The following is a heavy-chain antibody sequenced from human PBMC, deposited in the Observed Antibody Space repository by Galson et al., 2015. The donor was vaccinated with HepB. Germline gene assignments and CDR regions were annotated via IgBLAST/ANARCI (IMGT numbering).Heavy chain of an antibody. V-gene: IGHV1-46*01. D-gene: IGHD3-22*01. CDR3: AREGSTYYYHSSGNYPPGRLPNWFDS. J-gene: IGHJ5*01. Sequence: SVKVSCKASGYNFTRYSIHWVRQAPGLGLEWIGVIDPSGGSTSIPKKSQGRVTMIGDTAPSTVYMELSSLRSEDTAVYYCAREGSTYYYHSSGNYPPGRLPNWFDSWGQGTLVTVSS. CDR2: IDPSGGST. CDR1: GYNFTRYS.